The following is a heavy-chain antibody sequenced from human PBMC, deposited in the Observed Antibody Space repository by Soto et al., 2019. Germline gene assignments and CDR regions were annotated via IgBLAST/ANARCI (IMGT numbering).Heavy chain of an antibody. Sequence: PGGSLRLSCAASGFTFSRYDMHWVRQATGKSLEWVSAIGTAGDTYYPGSVKGRFTISRENAKNSLYLQMNSLRAGDTAVYYCTRYTVLVRGVRAFDYWGQGTLVTVSS. D-gene: IGHD3-10*01. CDR3: TRYTVLVRGVRAFDY. CDR2: IGTAGDT. V-gene: IGHV3-13*01. J-gene: IGHJ4*02. CDR1: GFTFSRYD.